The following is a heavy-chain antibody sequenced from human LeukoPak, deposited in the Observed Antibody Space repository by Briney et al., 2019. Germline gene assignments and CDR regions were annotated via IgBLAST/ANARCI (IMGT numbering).Heavy chain of an antibody. CDR2: IYYSGST. V-gene: IGHV4-59*01. CDR1: GGSISSYY. CDR3: ARSYDFWSGYPDY. J-gene: IGHJ4*02. Sequence: KSSETLSLTCTVSGGSISSYYWSWIRQPPGKGLEWIGYIYYSGSTNYNPSLKSRVTISVDTSKNQFSLKLSSVTAADTAVYYCARSYDFWSGYPDYWGQGTLVTVSS. D-gene: IGHD3-3*01.